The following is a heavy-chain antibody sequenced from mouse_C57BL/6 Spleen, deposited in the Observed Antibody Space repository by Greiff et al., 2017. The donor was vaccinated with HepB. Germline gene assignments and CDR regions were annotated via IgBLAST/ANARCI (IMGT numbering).Heavy chain of an antibody. J-gene: IGHJ4*01. Sequence: EVQLVESGGGLVQPKGSLKLSCAASGFTFNTYAMHWVRQAPGKGLEWVARIRSKSSNYATYYADSVKDRFTISRDDSQSMLHLQMNNLKTEDTAMYYCVRGSYYSNSYAMDYWGQGTSVTVSS. CDR2: IRSKSSNYAT. CDR1: GFTFNTYA. D-gene: IGHD2-5*01. CDR3: VRGSYYSNSYAMDY. V-gene: IGHV10-3*01.